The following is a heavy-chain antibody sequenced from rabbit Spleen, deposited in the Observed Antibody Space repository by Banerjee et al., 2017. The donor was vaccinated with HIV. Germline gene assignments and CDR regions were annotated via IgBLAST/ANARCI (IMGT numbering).Heavy chain of an antibody. CDR2: INVVTGKA. D-gene: IGHD1-1*01. V-gene: IGHV1S45*01. J-gene: IGHJ4*01. Sequence: QEQLEESGGGLVKPEGSLTLTCKASGFSFSDKAVMCWVRQAPGKGLEWIACINVVTGKALYASWAKGRFTFSRTSSTTVTLQMTSLTAADTATYFCARDLVAVIGWNFNLWGQGTLGTVS. CDR1: GFSFSDKAV. CDR3: ARDLVAVIGWNFNL.